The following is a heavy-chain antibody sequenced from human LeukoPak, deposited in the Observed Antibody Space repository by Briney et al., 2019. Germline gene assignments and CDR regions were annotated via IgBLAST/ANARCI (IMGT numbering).Heavy chain of an antibody. CDR3: ARDREWLVLFYFDS. D-gene: IGHD6-19*01. CDR2: INWNSGNI. J-gene: IGHJ4*02. Sequence: GGSLRLSCVASGFTFDDYAMHWVRQAPGKGLEWVSSINWNSGNIDYADSVKGRFTISRDNSRNTLYLQMSSLRTEDTAVYYCARDREWLVLFYFDSWGQGALVTVSS. V-gene: IGHV3-9*01. CDR1: GFTFDDYA.